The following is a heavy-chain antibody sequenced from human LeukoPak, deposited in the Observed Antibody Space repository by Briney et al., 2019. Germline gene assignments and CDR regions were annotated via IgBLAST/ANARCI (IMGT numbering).Heavy chain of an antibody. J-gene: IGHJ4*02. CDR1: GFTVSSSY. V-gene: IGHV3-53*05. Sequence: GGSLRLSCAASGFTVSSSYMYWVRQAPGKGLEWVSFFYRGEITYYAESVRGRFTISRDISKNTLYLQMSSLRAEDTAVYYCVRGTIWSGYIDYWGQGTLVTVSS. CDR3: VRGTIWSGYIDY. D-gene: IGHD3-3*01. CDR2: FYRGEIT.